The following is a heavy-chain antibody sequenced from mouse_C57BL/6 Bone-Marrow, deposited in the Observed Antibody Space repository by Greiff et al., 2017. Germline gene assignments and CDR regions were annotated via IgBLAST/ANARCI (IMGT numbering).Heavy chain of an antibody. V-gene: IGHV1-22*01. CDR3: ARERGCWFDD. J-gene: IGHJ2*01. CDR2: INPNNGGT. Sequence: VQLQPSGPELVQPGASVKMSCKSSGYTFTDYNMHWVKQSHGKRLELIGYINPNNGGTDYNQKFKGKATLPVNKSSSTAYLELRSLTSEDSAVYYCARERGCWFDDRGQGPTLTVAS. CDR1: GYTFTDYN. D-gene: IGHD2-2*01.